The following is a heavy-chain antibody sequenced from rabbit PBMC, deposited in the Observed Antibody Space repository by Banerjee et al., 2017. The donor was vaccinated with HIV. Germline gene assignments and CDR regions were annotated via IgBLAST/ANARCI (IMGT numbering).Heavy chain of an antibody. Sequence: QSLEESGGDLVKPGTSLTLTCTASGFSFSSSYWICWVRQAPGKGLEWIACIATGSSGTTYYASWAKGRFTISKTSSTTVTLQMTSLTAADTATYFCARGPKYSYDDYGDYGRYYFNLWGPGTLVTVS. CDR2: IATGSSGTT. V-gene: IGHV1S40*01. CDR3: ARGPKYSYDDYGDYGRYYFNL. J-gene: IGHJ4*01. D-gene: IGHD2-1*01. CDR1: GFSFSSSYW.